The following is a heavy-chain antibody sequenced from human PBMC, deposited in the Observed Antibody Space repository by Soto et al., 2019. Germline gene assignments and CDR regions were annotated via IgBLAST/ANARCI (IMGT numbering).Heavy chain of an antibody. J-gene: IGHJ4*02. CDR2: AYWDDDN. CDR1: GFSLTTRPVG. V-gene: IGHV2-5*02. Sequence: QITLKESGPTLVKPTQTLTLTCSFSGFSLTTRPVGVGWIRQSPGKALEWLAFAYWDDDNRYSPSLRSRLTVTKDTSKNQMVLTMTNMDPVDTATYYCAHRRSRGDWNGGYFDYWGQVTLVTVSS. CDR3: AHRRSRGDWNGGYFDY. D-gene: IGHD2-21*02.